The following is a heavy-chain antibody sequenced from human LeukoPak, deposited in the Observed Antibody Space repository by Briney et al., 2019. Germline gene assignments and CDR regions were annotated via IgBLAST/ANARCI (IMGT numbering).Heavy chain of an antibody. CDR2: ISDSGGST. V-gene: IGHV3-23*01. J-gene: IGHJ4*02. CDR1: GFTFSSYA. CDR3: ATGAYFDH. Sequence: GGSLRLSCAASGFTFSSYAMTWVRQAPGKGLEWVSTISDSGGSTYYADSVKGRFTISRDNSKNTLYLQMNSLRAEDTAIYYCATGAYFDHWGQGTLVTVSS.